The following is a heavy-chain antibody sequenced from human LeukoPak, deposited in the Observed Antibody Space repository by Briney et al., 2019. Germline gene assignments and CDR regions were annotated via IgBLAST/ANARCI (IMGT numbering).Heavy chain of an antibody. CDR1: GYTFTSYG. CDR2: ISAYNGNT. CDR3: ARDLGLGGVSYSPFGY. D-gene: IGHD1-26*01. V-gene: IGHV1-18*01. J-gene: IGHJ4*02. Sequence: ASVKVSCKASGYTFTSYGISRVRQAPGQGLEWMGWISAYNGNTNYAQKLQGRVTMTTDTSTSTAYMELRSLRSDDTAVYYCARDLGLGGVSYSPFGYWGQGTLVTVSS.